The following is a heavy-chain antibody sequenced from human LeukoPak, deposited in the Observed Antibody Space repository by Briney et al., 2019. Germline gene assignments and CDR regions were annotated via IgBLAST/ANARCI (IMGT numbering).Heavy chain of an antibody. CDR1: GFTFSTSW. V-gene: IGHV3-7*01. Sequence: GGSLRLSCVASGFTFSTSWVTWVRQAPGKGLEWVANIDKHGNGKYYVDSEKGRFAISRDYANNSVFLQMNSLRAEDTSVYYCARDGGWGYYDLWGQGTPVTVSS. CDR2: IDKHGNGK. D-gene: IGHD3-16*01. J-gene: IGHJ4*02. CDR3: ARDGGWGYYDL.